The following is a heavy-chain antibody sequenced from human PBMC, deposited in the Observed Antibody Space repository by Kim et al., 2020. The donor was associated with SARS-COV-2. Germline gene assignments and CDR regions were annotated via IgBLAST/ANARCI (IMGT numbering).Heavy chain of an antibody. V-gene: IGHV4-59*09. J-gene: IGHJ4*02. CDR2: ST. CDR3: ARGVSSGWYLG. D-gene: IGHD6-19*01. Sequence: STNHPPPLKSLVTIAVDTSKNQFSLKLSSVTAADTAVYYCARGVSSGWYLGWGQGTLVTVSS.